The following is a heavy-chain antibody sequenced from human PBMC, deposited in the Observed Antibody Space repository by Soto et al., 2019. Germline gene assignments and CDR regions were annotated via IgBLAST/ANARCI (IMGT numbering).Heavy chain of an antibody. Sequence: QITLKESGPTLVKPTQTLTLTCTFSGFSLSTSGVGVGWIRQPPGKALEWLALIYWDDDKRYSPSLKSRLTITKDTSKNQVVLTMTNMDPVDTATYYCAHRRGYYDSSGYRFDPWGQGTLVTVSS. CDR3: AHRRGYYDSSGYRFDP. CDR1: GFSLSTSGVG. D-gene: IGHD3-22*01. V-gene: IGHV2-5*02. CDR2: IYWDDDK. J-gene: IGHJ5*02.